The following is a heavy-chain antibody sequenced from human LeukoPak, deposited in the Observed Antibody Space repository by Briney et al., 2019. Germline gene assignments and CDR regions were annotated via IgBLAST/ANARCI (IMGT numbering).Heavy chain of an antibody. V-gene: IGHV1-2*04. CDR1: GYTFVGYF. J-gene: IGHJ6*02. CDR3: ARAAGSSWHYGMDV. CDR2: INPNNGGT. Sequence: ASVKVSCKASGYTFVGYFMHWVRQAPGQGLEWMGWINPNNGGTNYAQKFQDWVTMTRDTSTSTVYMEVSRLRSDDTAVNYCARAAGSSWHYGMDVWGQGTTVTVSS. D-gene: IGHD6-13*01.